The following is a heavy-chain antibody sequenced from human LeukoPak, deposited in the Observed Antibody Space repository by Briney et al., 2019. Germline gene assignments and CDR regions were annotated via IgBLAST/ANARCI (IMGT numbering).Heavy chain of an antibody. Sequence: GGSLRLSCAASGFTFSSYAMHWVRQAPGKGLEWVADISYDGSNKYYADSVKGRFTISRDNSKNTLYLQMHSLRAEDTAVYYCAKVAARAPDAFDIWGQGTMVTVSS. CDR2: ISYDGSNK. J-gene: IGHJ3*02. V-gene: IGHV3-30*04. CDR3: AKVAARAPDAFDI. D-gene: IGHD6-13*01. CDR1: GFTFSSYA.